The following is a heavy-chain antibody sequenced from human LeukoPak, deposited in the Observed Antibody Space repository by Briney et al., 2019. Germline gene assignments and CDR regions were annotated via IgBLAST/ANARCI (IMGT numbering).Heavy chain of an antibody. CDR1: GFTFSSYS. Sequence: PGGSLRLSCAASGFTFSSYSMNWVRQAPGKGLEWVSYISSSSSTIYYADSVKGRFTISRDNAKNSLYLQMNSLRDEDTAVYYCARVGQWLVASSYYYYGMDVWGQGTTVTVSS. J-gene: IGHJ6*02. CDR2: ISSSSSTI. D-gene: IGHD6-19*01. V-gene: IGHV3-48*02. CDR3: ARVGQWLVASSYYYYGMDV.